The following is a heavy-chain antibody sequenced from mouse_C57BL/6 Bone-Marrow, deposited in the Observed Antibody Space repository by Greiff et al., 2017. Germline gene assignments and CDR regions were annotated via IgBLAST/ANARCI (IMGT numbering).Heavy chain of an antibody. CDR3: ARSRWLLDAMDY. V-gene: IGHV1-82*01. D-gene: IGHD2-3*01. Sequence: QVQLKQSGPELVKPGASVKISCKASGYAFSSSWMNWVKQRPGKGLEWIGRIYPGDGDTNYNGKFKGKATLTADTSSSTAYMQLSSLTSEDSAVYFCARSRWLLDAMDYWGQGTSVTVSS. CDR1: GYAFSSSW. J-gene: IGHJ4*01. CDR2: IYPGDGDT.